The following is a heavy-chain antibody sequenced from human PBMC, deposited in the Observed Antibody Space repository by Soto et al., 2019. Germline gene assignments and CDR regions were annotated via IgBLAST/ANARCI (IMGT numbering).Heavy chain of an antibody. V-gene: IGHV1-18*01. CDR1: GYTFTKFG. CDR2: NSAYNDNT. D-gene: IGHD3-10*02. CDR3: ARLLTEGDVTENWFAP. Sequence: QVRLVQSGAEVKKPGASVKVSCKSSGYTFTKFGISWVRQAPGQGLEWMGWNSAYNDNTNYAQKLQGRVTMTSDTSTSAVSLQLRSLRSDDTAVYYCARLLTEGDVTENWFAPWGQGTLVTVSS. J-gene: IGHJ5*02.